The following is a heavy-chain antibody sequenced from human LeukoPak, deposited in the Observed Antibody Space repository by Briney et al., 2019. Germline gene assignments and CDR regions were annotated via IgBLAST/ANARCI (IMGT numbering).Heavy chain of an antibody. CDR3: ARDEDGYYY. J-gene: IGHJ4*02. V-gene: IGHV3-7*01. CDR1: GFTFSRYW. CDR2: IKQDGSEK. D-gene: IGHD3-22*01. Sequence: GGPLRLSCAASGFTFSRYWMSWVRQAPGKGLEWVANIKQDGSEKYYVDSVKGRFTISRDNAKNSLYLQMNSLRAEDTAVYYCARDEDGYYYWGQGTLVTVSS.